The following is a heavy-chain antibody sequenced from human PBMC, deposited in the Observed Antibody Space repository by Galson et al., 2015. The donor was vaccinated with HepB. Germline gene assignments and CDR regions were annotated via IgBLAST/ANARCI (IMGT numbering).Heavy chain of an antibody. CDR1: GFTFGDYA. D-gene: IGHD1-26*01. Sequence: SLRLSCAASGFTFGDYAMSWVRQAPGKGLEWVSGISGSSGSTYYADSVKGRFTISRDNSRNTLYLQMNSLRVEDTAVYYCAKDAPFKWEFLSGVDYWGQGTLVTVSS. J-gene: IGHJ4*02. V-gene: IGHV3-23*01. CDR3: AKDAPFKWEFLSGVDY. CDR2: ISGSSGST.